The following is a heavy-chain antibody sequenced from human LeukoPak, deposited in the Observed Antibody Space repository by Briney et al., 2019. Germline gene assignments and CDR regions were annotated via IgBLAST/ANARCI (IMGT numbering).Heavy chain of an antibody. CDR2: INHSGST. V-gene: IGHV4-34*01. Sequence: SETLSLTCTVYGGSFSGHYWSWIRQPPGKGLEWIGEINHSGSTNYNPSLKSRVTISVDTSKNHFSLRLSSVTAADTAVYYRAREYSTSSTAFDIWGQGTMVTVSS. CDR3: AREYSTSSTAFDI. CDR1: GGSFSGHY. J-gene: IGHJ3*02. D-gene: IGHD6-6*01.